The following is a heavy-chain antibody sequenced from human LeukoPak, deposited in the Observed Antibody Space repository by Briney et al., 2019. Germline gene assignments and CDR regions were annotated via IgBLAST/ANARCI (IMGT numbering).Heavy chain of an antibody. Sequence: GGSLRLSCAASGFTVSGNYMSWVRQAPGKGLEWISLIYSGGDTYYPDSVRGRFTISIDNSKNTLYLQMNSLRAEDTAVYYCARGPPACSTNCYGYLDYWGQGTVVTVSS. CDR1: GFTVSGNY. D-gene: IGHD2-2*01. V-gene: IGHV3-53*01. CDR3: ARGPPACSTNCYGYLDY. CDR2: IYSGGDT. J-gene: IGHJ4*02.